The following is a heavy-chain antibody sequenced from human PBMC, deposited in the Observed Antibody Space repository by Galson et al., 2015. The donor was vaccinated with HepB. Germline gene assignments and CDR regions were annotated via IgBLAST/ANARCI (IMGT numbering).Heavy chain of an antibody. CDR2: ISGSGDST. Sequence: SLRLSCAASGFTFSSYAMSWVRQAPGKGPEWVSVISGSGDSTYYTDSVKGRFTISRDNSKNTLYLQMNSLRAEDTAVYYCAKGRSSSIVGAINYWGQGTLVTVSS. D-gene: IGHD1-26*01. J-gene: IGHJ4*02. CDR1: GFTFSSYA. V-gene: IGHV3-23*01. CDR3: AKGRSSSIVGAINY.